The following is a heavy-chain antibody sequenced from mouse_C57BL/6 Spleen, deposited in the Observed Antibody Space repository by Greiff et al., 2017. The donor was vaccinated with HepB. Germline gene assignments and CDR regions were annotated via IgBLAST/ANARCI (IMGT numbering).Heavy chain of an antibody. D-gene: IGHD3-3*01. Sequence: EVQLQQSGGGLVKPGGSLKLSCAASGFTFSDYGMHWVRQAPEKGLEWVAYISSGSSTIYYADTVKGRFTISRDNAKNTLFLQMTSLRSEDTAMYYCARRAGRDWYFDVWGTGTTVTVSS. V-gene: IGHV5-17*01. CDR3: ARRAGRDWYFDV. CDR1: GFTFSDYG. CDR2: ISSGSSTI. J-gene: IGHJ1*03.